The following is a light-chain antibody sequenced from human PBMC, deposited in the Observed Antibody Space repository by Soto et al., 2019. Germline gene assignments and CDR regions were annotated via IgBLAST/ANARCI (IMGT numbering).Light chain of an antibody. V-gene: IGKV3-20*01. CDR3: QQYGSSPWT. Sequence: EIVLTQSPGTLSLSPGERATLSCRASQSVSSSHLAWYQQKPGQAPRLLIYGESSGATGIPERFRGSGSGTDFTLTIRILEPEDFAVYYCQQYGSSPWTFGKWTKVEIK. J-gene: IGKJ1*01. CDR1: QSVSSSH. CDR2: GES.